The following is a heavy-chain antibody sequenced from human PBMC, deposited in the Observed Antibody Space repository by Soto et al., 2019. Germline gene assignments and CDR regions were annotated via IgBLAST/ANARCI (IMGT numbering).Heavy chain of an antibody. V-gene: IGHV3-33*01. Sequence: QVQLVESGGGVVQPGRSLRLSCAASGFTFSSYGMHWVRQAPGKGLEWVAVIWYDGSNKYYADSVKGRFTISRDNSKKTLYLQMNSLRAEDTAVYYCAREANYDFWSGYYSYYYYGMDVWGQGTTVTVSS. J-gene: IGHJ6*02. CDR3: AREANYDFWSGYYSYYYYGMDV. CDR2: IWYDGSNK. CDR1: GFTFSSYG. D-gene: IGHD3-3*01.